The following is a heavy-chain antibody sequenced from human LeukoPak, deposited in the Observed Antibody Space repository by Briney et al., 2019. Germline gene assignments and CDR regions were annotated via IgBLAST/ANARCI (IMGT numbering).Heavy chain of an antibody. D-gene: IGHD2-21*01. V-gene: IGHV3-11*04. J-gene: IGHJ6*04. Sequence: GGSLRFSCAASGFTFSDYYMSWIRQAPGKGLEWVSEKGRFTISRDNAKNSLYLQMNSLRAEDTAVYYCARGFRFPDVWGKGTTVTVSS. CDR3: ARGFRFPDV. CDR1: GFTFSDYY.